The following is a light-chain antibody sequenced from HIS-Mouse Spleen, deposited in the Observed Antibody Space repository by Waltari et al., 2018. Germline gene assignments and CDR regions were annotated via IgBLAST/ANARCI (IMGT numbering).Light chain of an antibody. CDR2: DDS. Sequence: SYVLTQPPSVSVAPGKTARITRGGNNIGSKSVHWYQQKPGQPPVLVVYDDSDRPSGIPERFSGSNSGNTATLTISRVEAGDEADYYCQVWDSSSDHVVFGGGTKLTVL. V-gene: IGLV3-21*03. J-gene: IGLJ2*01. CDR3: QVWDSSSDHVV. CDR1: NIGSKS.